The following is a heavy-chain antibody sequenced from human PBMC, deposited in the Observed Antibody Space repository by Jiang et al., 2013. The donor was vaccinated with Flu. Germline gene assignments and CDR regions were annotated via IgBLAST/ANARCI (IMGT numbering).Heavy chain of an antibody. Sequence: GRFTISRDNAKNSLYLQMNSLRAEDTAVYYCARVSWLLPFDYWGQGTLVTVSS. J-gene: IGHJ4*02. V-gene: IGHV3-11*06. D-gene: IGHD3-22*01. CDR3: ARVSWLLPFDY.